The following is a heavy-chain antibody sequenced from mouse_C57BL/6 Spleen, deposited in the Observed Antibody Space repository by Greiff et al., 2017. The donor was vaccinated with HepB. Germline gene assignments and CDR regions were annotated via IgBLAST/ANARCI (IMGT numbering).Heavy chain of an antibody. CDR1: GYTFTSYW. Sequence: QVQLQQSGAELVMPGASVKLSCKASGYTFTSYWMHWVKQRPGQGLEWIGEIDPSDSYTNYNQKFKGKSTLTVDKSSSTAYMQLSSLTSEDSAVYYCARWGTGPYYFDYWGQGTTLTVSS. CDR3: ARWGTGPYYFDY. CDR2: IDPSDSYT. J-gene: IGHJ2*01. V-gene: IGHV1-69*01. D-gene: IGHD4-1*01.